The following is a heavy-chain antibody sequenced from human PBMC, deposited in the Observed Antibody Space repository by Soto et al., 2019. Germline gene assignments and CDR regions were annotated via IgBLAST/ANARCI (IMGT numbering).Heavy chain of an antibody. CDR1: GHSISADY. D-gene: IGHD3-22*01. CDR3: ARDVGGSVVPHWFDP. CDR2: VDASGNT. J-gene: IGHJ5*02. V-gene: IGHV4-4*07. Sequence: QVQLQESGPGLVKASETLSLSCTVSGHSISADYWSWIRQPAGKRLEWIVRVDASGNTNYNPSLKSRFTMSVDTSKNQFFLKVRAVTAADTAMYFCARDVGGSVVPHWFDPWGQGALVTVSS.